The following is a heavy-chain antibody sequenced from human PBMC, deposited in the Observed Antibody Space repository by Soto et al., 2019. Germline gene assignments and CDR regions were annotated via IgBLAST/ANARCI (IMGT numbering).Heavy chain of an antibody. CDR2: IIPIFGTA. D-gene: IGHD3-22*01. CDR1: GGTFSSYA. J-gene: IGHJ3*02. V-gene: IGHV1-69*13. Sequence: GASVKVSCKASGGTFSSYAISWVRQAPGQGLEWMGGIIPIFGTANYAQKFQGRVTITADESTSTAYMELSSLRSEDTAVYYCARVFKYYYDSSGYYSDAIDIWGQGTMVTVSS. CDR3: ARVFKYYYDSSGYYSDAIDI.